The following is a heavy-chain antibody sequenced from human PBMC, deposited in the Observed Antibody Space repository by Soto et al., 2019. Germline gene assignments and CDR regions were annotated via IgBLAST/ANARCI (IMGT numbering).Heavy chain of an antibody. V-gene: IGHV3-23*04. D-gene: IGHD3-10*01. CDR3: AKEAEMSVGYGMDV. Sequence: EVQLVESGGGLVQPGGSLRLSCAVSAASGFTFSNYAMSWVRQAPGKGLQWVSGLIGTGSSTYYADSVYGRFIISRDNSINTLYLQMNSLRDEDTAVYYCAKEAEMSVGYGMDVWGQGTTVTVSS. J-gene: IGHJ6*02. CDR2: LIGTGSST. CDR1: GFTFSNYA.